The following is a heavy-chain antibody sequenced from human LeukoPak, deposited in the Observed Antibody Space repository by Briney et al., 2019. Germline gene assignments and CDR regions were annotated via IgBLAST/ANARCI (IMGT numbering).Heavy chain of an antibody. CDR3: ARHGSGWQNWFDP. J-gene: IGHJ5*02. V-gene: IGHV4-59*08. D-gene: IGHD6-19*01. CDR2: IYYSGST. CDR1: GGSISSYY. Sequence: TLSLTCXVSGGSISSYYWSWIRQPPGKGLGWIGYIYYSGSTNYNPSLKSRVTISVDTSKNQFSLKLSSVTAADTAVYYCARHGSGWQNWFDPWGQGTLVTVSS.